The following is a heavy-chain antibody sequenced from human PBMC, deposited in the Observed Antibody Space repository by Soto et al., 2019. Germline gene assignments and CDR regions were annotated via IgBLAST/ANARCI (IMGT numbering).Heavy chain of an antibody. Sequence: SVKVSCKASGGTFSSYTISWVRQAPGQGLEWMGRIIPILGIANYAQKFQGRVTITADKSTSTAYMELSSLRSEDTAVYYCARTIVATIPNLYYFDYWGQGTLVTVSS. V-gene: IGHV1-69*02. CDR3: ARTIVATIPNLYYFDY. J-gene: IGHJ4*02. D-gene: IGHD5-12*01. CDR2: IIPILGIA. CDR1: GGTFSSYT.